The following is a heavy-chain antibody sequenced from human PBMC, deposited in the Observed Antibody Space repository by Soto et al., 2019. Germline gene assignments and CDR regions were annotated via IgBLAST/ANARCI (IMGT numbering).Heavy chain of an antibody. CDR1: GGSFSGYY. D-gene: IGHD6-6*01. Sequence: SSETLSLTCAVYGGSFSGYYWSWIRQPPGKGLEWIGEINHSGSTNYNPSLKSRVTISVDTSKNQFSLKLSSVTAADTAVYYCARGLYSSSRYMDVWGKGTTVTVSS. CDR3: ARGLYSSSRYMDV. J-gene: IGHJ6*03. CDR2: INHSGST. V-gene: IGHV4-34*01.